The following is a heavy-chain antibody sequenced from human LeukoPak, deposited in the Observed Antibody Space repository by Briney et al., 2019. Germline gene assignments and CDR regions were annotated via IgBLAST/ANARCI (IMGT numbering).Heavy chain of an antibody. CDR2: IRSDGSTK. V-gene: IGHV3-30*02. CDR1: GFTFSSYG. CDR3: AKDPPAAYFDS. Sequence: GGSLRLSCAASGFTFSSYGMHWVRQAPGKGLEWVAFIRSDGSTKYYADSVKGRFTISRDNSKDTLYLQMNGLRAEDTAVFYCAKDPPAAYFDSWGQGTLVTVSS. D-gene: IGHD6-13*01. J-gene: IGHJ4*02.